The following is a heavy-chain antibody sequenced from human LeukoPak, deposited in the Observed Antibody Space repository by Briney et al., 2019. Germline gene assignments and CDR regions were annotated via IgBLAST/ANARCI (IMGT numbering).Heavy chain of an antibody. CDR2: LSGSGRLV. Sequence: GGSLRLSRAASGFGFSSGTMNWVRQAPGKALEWVSSLSGSGRLVWYAASVKGRFTISRDNAANSLFLQMNSLRVEDTAVYYCARDLQTGLAFDAWGQGTVVAVSS. D-gene: IGHD7-27*01. V-gene: IGHV3-21*06. J-gene: IGHJ3*01. CDR1: GFGFSSGT. CDR3: ARDLQTGLAFDA.